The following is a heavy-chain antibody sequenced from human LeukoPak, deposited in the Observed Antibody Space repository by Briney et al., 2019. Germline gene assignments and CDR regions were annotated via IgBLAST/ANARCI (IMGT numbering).Heavy chain of an antibody. D-gene: IGHD1-7*01. CDR1: GGSISSGDYY. CDR3: ARRRLGGNWNSKEGAWFDP. V-gene: IGHV4-30-4*08. J-gene: IGHJ5*02. Sequence: SQTLSLTCTVSGGSISSGDYYWSWIRQPPGKGLEWIGYIYYSGSTYYNPSLKSRVTISVDTSKNQFSLKLSSVTAADTAVYYCARRRLGGNWNSKEGAWFDPWGQGTLVTVSS. CDR2: IYYSGST.